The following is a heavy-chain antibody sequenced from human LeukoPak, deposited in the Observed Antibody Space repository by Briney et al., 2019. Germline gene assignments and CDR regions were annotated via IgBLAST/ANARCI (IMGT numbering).Heavy chain of an antibody. J-gene: IGHJ5*02. CDR1: GDSISRGGFY. CDR3: ARGSRYSYHWFDP. Sequence: PSETLSLTCTVSGDSISRGGFYWTWIRHHPGKGLEWIGYIYYSGSTNYNPSLECRVTISIDTSKNQFSLKLSSVTAADTAVYYCARGSRYSYHWFDPWGQGTLVTVSS. D-gene: IGHD5-18*01. CDR2: IYYSGST. V-gene: IGHV4-31*03.